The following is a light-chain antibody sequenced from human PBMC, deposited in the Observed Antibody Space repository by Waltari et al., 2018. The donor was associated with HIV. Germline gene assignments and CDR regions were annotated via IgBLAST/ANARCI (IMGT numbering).Light chain of an antibody. CDR1: QSISSQ. CDR2: TAS. Sequence: DIQMTQSPSSLSASVGDRVTITCRASQSISSQLIWYQQKPGKAPNVLIYTASNFQSGVPSRFSGSGSGTDFNLTINSLQPEDFATYYCQQSYSNPPTFGQGTKMEI. V-gene: IGKV1-39*01. CDR3: QQSYSNPPT. J-gene: IGKJ1*01.